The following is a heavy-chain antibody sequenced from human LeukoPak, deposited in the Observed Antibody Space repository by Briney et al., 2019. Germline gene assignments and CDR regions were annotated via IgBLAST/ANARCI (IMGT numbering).Heavy chain of an antibody. Sequence: SVKVSCKASGGTFSSYAISWVRQAPGQGLEWMGRIIPILGIANYAQKFQGRVTITADKSASTAYMELSSLRSEDTAVYYCARGGVVPAAIDYWGQGTLVTVSS. CDR2: IIPILGIA. D-gene: IGHD2-2*01. J-gene: IGHJ4*02. CDR1: GGTFSSYA. V-gene: IGHV1-69*04. CDR3: ARGGVVPAAIDY.